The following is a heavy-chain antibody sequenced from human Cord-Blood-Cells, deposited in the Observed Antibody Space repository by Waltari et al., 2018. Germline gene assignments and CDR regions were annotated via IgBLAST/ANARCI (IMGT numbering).Heavy chain of an antibody. Sequence: QVQLQQWGAGLLKPSETLSLTCAVYGGSFSGYYWSGLRQPPGKGLKWLGEINHCGSTNYNPSLKSRVTISVDTSKNQFSLKLSSVTAADTAVYYCAGSGYSSSWYDTWGQGTLVTVSS. CDR1: GGSFSGYY. CDR3: AGSGYSSSWYDT. J-gene: IGHJ5*02. V-gene: IGHV4-34*01. D-gene: IGHD6-13*01. CDR2: INHCGST.